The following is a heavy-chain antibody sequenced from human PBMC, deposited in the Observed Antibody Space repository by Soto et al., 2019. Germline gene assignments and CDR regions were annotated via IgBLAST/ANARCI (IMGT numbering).Heavy chain of an antibody. Sequence: QLTLKESGPTLVKPTQTLTLTCTFSGFSLTTSGVGVAWIRQTPGKALEWLTRIYWDDDKRYSPSLNRRLTITKDTSKSRVVLTLTNMDPTDTATYYCARGRGPGDRRRWYFGLWGSGTLVTVSS. CDR2: IYWDDDK. D-gene: IGHD1-26*01. V-gene: IGHV2-5*02. J-gene: IGHJ2*01. CDR3: ARGRGPGDRRRWYFGL. CDR1: GFSLTTSGVG.